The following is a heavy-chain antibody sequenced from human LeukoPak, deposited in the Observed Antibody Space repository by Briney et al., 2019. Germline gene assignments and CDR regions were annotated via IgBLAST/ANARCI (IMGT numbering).Heavy chain of an antibody. Sequence: GASVKVSCKASGYTFTSYGISWVRQAPGQGLEWMGWISAYNGNTNYAQKLQGRVTMTTDTSTSTAYMELRSLRSDDTAVYYCARDPGIAVAGTIGYWGQGTLVTVSS. CDR1: GYTFTSYG. V-gene: IGHV1-18*01. J-gene: IGHJ4*02. D-gene: IGHD6-19*01. CDR3: ARDPGIAVAGTIGY. CDR2: ISAYNGNT.